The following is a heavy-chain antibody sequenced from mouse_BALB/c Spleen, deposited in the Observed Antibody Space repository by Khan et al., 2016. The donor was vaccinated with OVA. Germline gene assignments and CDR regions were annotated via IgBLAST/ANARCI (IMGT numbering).Heavy chain of an antibody. J-gene: IGHJ2*01. V-gene: IGHV5-17*02. CDR3: ARSYFYVYYFDQ. Sequence: EVQVVESGGGLVQPGGSRKLSCVASGFTFSSFGMHWVRQAPEKGLEWVAYISGDSYTIYYTDTVKGRFTISRDNPKNTLLLQMTSLRSEDMAMYYCARSYFYVYYFDQWGQGTTLTVSS. CDR2: ISGDSYTI. CDR1: GFTFSSFG. D-gene: IGHD1-1*01.